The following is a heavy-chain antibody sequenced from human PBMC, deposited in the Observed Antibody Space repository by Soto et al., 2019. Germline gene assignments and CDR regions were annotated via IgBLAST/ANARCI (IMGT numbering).Heavy chain of an antibody. V-gene: IGHV4-34*01. J-gene: IGHJ6*02. CDR2: INHSGST. CDR1: GGSFSGYY. CDR3: ARDMYYWNWDSYCGMDC. D-gene: IGHD1-7*01. Sequence: SETLSLTCAFYGGSFSGYYWSWSRQPPGKGLEWIGEINHSGSTNYNPSLKSRVTISVDTSKNQFTLKLSSVTAADTAVYYCARDMYYWNWDSYCGMDCWGQGSTVRVSS.